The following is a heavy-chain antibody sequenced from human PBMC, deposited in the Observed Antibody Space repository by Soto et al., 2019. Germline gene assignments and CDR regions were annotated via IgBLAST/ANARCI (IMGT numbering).Heavy chain of an antibody. V-gene: IGHV1-8*01. D-gene: IGHD5-12*01. CDR1: GYTFTSYD. Sequence: ASVKVSCKASGYTFTSYDINWVRQATGQGLEWMGWMNPNSGNTGYAQKFQGRVTMTRNTSISTAYMELSSLRSEDTAVYYCARGLSDSGYLNYYYYYMDVWGKGTTVTVSS. CDR2: MNPNSGNT. J-gene: IGHJ6*03. CDR3: ARGLSDSGYLNYYYYYMDV.